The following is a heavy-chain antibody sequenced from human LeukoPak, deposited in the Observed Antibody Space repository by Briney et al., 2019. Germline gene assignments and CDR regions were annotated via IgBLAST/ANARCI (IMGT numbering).Heavy chain of an antibody. V-gene: IGHV3-23*01. D-gene: IGHD2-15*01. CDR1: GFTFSSYA. CDR2: ITGSVGAT. Sequence: GGSLRLSYAASGFTFSSYAMSWVRQAPGKGLEWVSVITGSVGATYYADSVKGRFTISRDNSKNTLSLQMNSLRAEDTAVYYCAKHATRNYFEYWGQGTLVTVSS. CDR3: AKHATRNYFEY. J-gene: IGHJ4*02.